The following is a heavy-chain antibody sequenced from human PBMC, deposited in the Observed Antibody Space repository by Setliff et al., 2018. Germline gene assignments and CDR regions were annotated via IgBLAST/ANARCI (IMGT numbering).Heavy chain of an antibody. D-gene: IGHD3-10*01. Sequence: SETLSLTCVVSGGSIASGGYSWSWIRQPPGKGLEWIGYIYRRGNAYYNPSLESRVTMSVDRSNNQFSLKLDSVTAADTAVYYCAQGDYFGSGAFYDWGQGMLVTVSS. CDR1: GGSIASGGYS. J-gene: IGHJ4*02. CDR3: AQGDYFGSGAFYD. V-gene: IGHV4-30-2*01. CDR2: IYRRGNA.